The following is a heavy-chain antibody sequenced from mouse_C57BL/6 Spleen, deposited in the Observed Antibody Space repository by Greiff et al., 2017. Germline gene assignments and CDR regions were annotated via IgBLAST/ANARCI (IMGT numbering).Heavy chain of an antibody. J-gene: IGHJ4*01. CDR3: ARKGGPDYAMDY. CDR2: IYPGDGDP. Sequence: QVQLQQSGPELVKPGASVKISCKASGYAFSSSWMNWVKQRPGKGLEWIGRIYPGDGDPNYNGKFKGKATLTADKSSSTAYMQLSSLTSEDSAVYFCARKGGPDYAMDYWGQGTSVTVSS. CDR1: GYAFSSSW. V-gene: IGHV1-82*01. D-gene: IGHD3-3*01.